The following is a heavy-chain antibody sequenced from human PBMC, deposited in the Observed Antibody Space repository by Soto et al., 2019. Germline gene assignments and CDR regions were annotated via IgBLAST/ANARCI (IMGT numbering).Heavy chain of an antibody. Sequence: QVQLVQSGAEVKKPGASVKVSCKASGDTFTDYYIHWVRQAPGQGLEWMGTVNPSGGHTTYAQHFLGRVTMARDTYTSTLYMERTSLTSEDTAVYYCARGGHVVVVTAALDYWGQGTLVTVSS. J-gene: IGHJ4*02. V-gene: IGHV1-46*01. D-gene: IGHD2-21*02. CDR3: ARGGHVVVVTAALDY. CDR1: GDTFTDYY. CDR2: VNPSGGHT.